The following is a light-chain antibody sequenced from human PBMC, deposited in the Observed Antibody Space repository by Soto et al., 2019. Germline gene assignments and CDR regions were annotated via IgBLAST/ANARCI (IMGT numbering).Light chain of an antibody. CDR2: YDS. V-gene: IGLV3-21*04. Sequence: SYELTQPPSVSVAPGKTARITCGGNNIGSKSVNWYPQKPGQAPVLVIYYDSDRPSGIPERFSGSNSGNTATLTISRVEGGDEADYYCQVWDSSSDRDVVFGGGTQLTVL. J-gene: IGLJ2*01. CDR1: NIGSKS. CDR3: QVWDSSSDRDVV.